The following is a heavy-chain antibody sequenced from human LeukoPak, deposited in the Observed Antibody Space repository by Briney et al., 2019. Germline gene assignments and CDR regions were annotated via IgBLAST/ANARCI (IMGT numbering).Heavy chain of an antibody. CDR2: ISSSGSTI. Sequence: GGSLRLSCAASGFTFSDYYMSWIRQAPGKGLEWVSYISSSGSTIYYADSVKGRFTVSRDNAKNSLYLQMNSLRAEDTAVYYCANLRFLEWLFHDYWGQGTLVTVSS. J-gene: IGHJ4*02. CDR3: ANLRFLEWLFHDY. V-gene: IGHV3-11*01. D-gene: IGHD3-3*01. CDR1: GFTFSDYY.